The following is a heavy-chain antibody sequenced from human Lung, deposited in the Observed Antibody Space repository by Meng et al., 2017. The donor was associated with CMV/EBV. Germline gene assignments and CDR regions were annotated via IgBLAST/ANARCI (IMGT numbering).Heavy chain of an antibody. J-gene: IGHJ6*02. CDR2: IWYDGSNK. Sequence: GGSXRLXXAASGFTFSSYGMHWVRQAPGKGLEWVAVIWYDGSNKYYADSVKGRFTISRDNSKNTLYLQMNSLRAEDTAVYYCAKHSVPAAPYYYYGMDVWXQGTTVTVSS. CDR3: AKHSVPAAPYYYYGMDV. CDR1: GFTFSSYG. D-gene: IGHD2-2*01. V-gene: IGHV3-33*06.